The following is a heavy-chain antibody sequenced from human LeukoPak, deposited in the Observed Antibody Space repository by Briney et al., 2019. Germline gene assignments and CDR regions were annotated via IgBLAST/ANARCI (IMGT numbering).Heavy chain of an antibody. Sequence: SGTLSLTCAVSGGSISSSNWWSWVRQPPGKGLEWIGEIYHSGSTNYNPSLKSRVTISVDKSKNQFSLKLSSVTAADTAVYYCARDPTVAGSYDAFDIWGQGTMVTVSS. J-gene: IGHJ3*02. CDR2: IYHSGST. CDR3: ARDPTVAGSYDAFDI. CDR1: GGSISSSNW. V-gene: IGHV4-4*02. D-gene: IGHD6-19*01.